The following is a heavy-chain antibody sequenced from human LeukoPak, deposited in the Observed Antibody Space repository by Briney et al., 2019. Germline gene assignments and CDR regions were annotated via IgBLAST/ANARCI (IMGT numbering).Heavy chain of an antibody. CDR3: ARERSIVSNWFDP. CDR1: GGSISSSSYY. Sequence: PSETLSLTCTVSGGSISSSSYYWGWIRQPPGKGLEWIGSIYYSGSTYYNPSLKSRVTISVDTSKNQFSLRLSSVTAADTAVYYCARERSIVSNWFDPWGQGTLVTVSS. V-gene: IGHV4-39*07. J-gene: IGHJ5*02. CDR2: IYYSGST. D-gene: IGHD2-15*01.